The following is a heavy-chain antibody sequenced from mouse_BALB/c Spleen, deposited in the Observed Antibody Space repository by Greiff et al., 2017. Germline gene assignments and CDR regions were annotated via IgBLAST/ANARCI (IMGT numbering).Heavy chain of an antibody. J-gene: IGHJ4*01. V-gene: IGHV2-6-1*01. CDR1: GFSLTSYG. D-gene: IGHD2-3*01. Sequence: VMLVESGPGLVAPSQSLSITCTVSGFSLTSYGVSWVRQPPGKGLEWLVVIWSDGSTTYNSALKSRLSISKDNSKSQVFLKMNSLQTDDTAMYYCARQGGIYDGYYVGYYAMDYWGQGTSVTVSS. CDR2: IWSDGST. CDR3: ARQGGIYDGYYVGYYAMDY.